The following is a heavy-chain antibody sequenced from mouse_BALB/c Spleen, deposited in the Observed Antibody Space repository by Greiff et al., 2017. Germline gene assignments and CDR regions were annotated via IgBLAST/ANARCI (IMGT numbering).Heavy chain of an antibody. Sequence: QVQLQQSGAELAKPGASVKMSCKASGYTFTSYWMHWVKQRPGQGLEWIGYINPSTGYTEYNQKFKDKATLTADKSSSTAYMPLSSLTSEDSAVYYCARGGGYYGIAYWGQGTLVTVSA. J-gene: IGHJ3*01. D-gene: IGHD1-1*01. CDR2: INPSTGYT. CDR1: GYTFTSYW. V-gene: IGHV1-7*01. CDR3: ARGGGYYGIAY.